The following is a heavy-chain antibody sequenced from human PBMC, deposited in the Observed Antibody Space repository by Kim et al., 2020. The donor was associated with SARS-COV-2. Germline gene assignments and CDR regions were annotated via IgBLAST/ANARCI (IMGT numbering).Heavy chain of an antibody. CDR1: GFTFSGYS. J-gene: IGHJ6*01. V-gene: IGHV3-48*01. CDR2: ISGSGGTI. D-gene: IGHD3-22*01. CDR3: AREYDSTGYYY. Sequence: GGSLRHSCAASGFTFSGYSMNWVRQAPGKGLEWVSYISGSGGTIHYADSVKGRFTISRVNAQDSLYLQMNSLRAEDTAVYYCAREYDSTGYYY.